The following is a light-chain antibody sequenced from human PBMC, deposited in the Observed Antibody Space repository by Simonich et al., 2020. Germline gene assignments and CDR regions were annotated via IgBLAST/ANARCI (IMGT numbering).Light chain of an antibody. J-gene: IGLJ3*02. V-gene: IGLV2-14*01. CDR2: DVS. Sequence: QSALTQPASVSWSPGQSITISCTGTSSDVGGYNYVSWYQQHPGKAPKLMIYDVSKRPSGVSNRFSGSKSGNTASLTISGLQAEDEADYYCSSYTSGSTLVFGGGTKLTVL. CDR1: SSDVGGYNY. CDR3: SSYTSGSTLV.